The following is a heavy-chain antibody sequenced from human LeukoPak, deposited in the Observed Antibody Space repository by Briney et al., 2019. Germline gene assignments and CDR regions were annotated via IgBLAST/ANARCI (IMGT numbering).Heavy chain of an antibody. J-gene: IGHJ4*02. CDR2: IHYSGST. Sequence: PSETLSLTCTVSGGSMSSYHWNWIRQPPGKRLEWIGDIHYSGSTNYNPSLKSRVTISVDTSKNQFSLKLSSVTAADTAVYYCARAADYDILTGYPYYFDYWGQGTRVTVSS. D-gene: IGHD3-9*01. CDR1: GGSMSSYH. V-gene: IGHV4-59*01. CDR3: ARAADYDILTGYPYYFDY.